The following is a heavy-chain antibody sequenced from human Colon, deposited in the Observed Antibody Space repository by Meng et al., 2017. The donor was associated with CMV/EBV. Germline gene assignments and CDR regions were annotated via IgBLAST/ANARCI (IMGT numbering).Heavy chain of an antibody. CDR2: VNPNTGDT. CDR3: ARGGQRGPFWSGYYASN. V-gene: IGHV1-2*02. D-gene: IGHD3-3*01. CDR1: GYAFTDYY. J-gene: IGHJ4*02. Sequence: GESLKISCKTSGYAFTDYYLHWVRQAPGQGLEWMGWVNPNTGDTNYVQKFQGRVTLTRDTSISTAFMELTRLQSDDTAVYYCARGGQRGPFWSGYYASNWGQGTLVTVSS.